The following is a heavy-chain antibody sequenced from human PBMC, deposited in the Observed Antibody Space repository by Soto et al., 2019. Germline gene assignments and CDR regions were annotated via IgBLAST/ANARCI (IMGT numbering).Heavy chain of an antibody. CDR1: GFTFSSFN. CDR2: ISSDRGTI. D-gene: IGHD1-26*01. CDR3: ARDSPAPNWDKRNWFDT. V-gene: IGHV3-48*01. Sequence: LVESGGTLVQPGGSLRLSCAASGFTFSSFNMNWVRQAPGKGLEWISYISSDRGTIYYADSVKGRFTIYRDDASNSLYLQMNNVRVEDTAVYYCARDSPAPNWDKRNWFDTWGQGPLGTVSS. J-gene: IGHJ5*02.